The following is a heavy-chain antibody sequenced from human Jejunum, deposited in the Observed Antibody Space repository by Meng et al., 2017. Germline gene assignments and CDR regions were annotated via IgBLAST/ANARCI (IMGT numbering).Heavy chain of an antibody. CDR3: ARHGAAPYFDD. CDR2: ISLSGSP. V-gene: IGHV4-4*02. CDR1: GGSISSSSW. Sequence: QVQLPEAGLGLVNPSGTLSLPRAVYGGSISSSSWWSWVRQPPGKGLEWIGEISLSGSPSYNPSLRTRVTISIDTSRNQFSLSLSSVTAADTAVYYCARHGAAPYFDDWGQGSLVTVSS. J-gene: IGHJ4*02. D-gene: IGHD2-15*01.